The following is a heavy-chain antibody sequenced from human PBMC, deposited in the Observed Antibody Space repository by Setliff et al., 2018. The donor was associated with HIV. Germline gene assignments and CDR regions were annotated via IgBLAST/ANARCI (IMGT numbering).Heavy chain of an antibody. CDR1: GGSLSSYY. Sequence: SETLSLTCTVSGGSLSSYYWSWIRQPAGKGLEWIGRIYSSGSTNYNPSLKSRLTMSVDTSKNQFSLKLTSVTAADTAVYYCARSGSYVGPIQHWGQGTPVTVSS. D-gene: IGHD3-10*02. J-gene: IGHJ1*01. CDR2: IYSSGST. V-gene: IGHV4-4*07. CDR3: ARSGSYVGPIQH.